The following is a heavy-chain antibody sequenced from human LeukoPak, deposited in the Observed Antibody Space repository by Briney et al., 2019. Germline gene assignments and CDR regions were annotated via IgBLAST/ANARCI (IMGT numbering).Heavy chain of an antibody. CDR3: ARAPWIQLWSYYFDY. Sequence: PGGSLRLSCAASGFTFSSYWMSWVRQAPGKGREGVANIKQDGSEKYYVDSVKGRFTMSRDNAKNSLYLQMNSLRAEDTAVYYCARAPWIQLWSYYFDYWGQGTLVTVSS. CDR1: GFTFSSYW. J-gene: IGHJ4*02. D-gene: IGHD5-18*01. V-gene: IGHV3-7*01. CDR2: IKQDGSEK.